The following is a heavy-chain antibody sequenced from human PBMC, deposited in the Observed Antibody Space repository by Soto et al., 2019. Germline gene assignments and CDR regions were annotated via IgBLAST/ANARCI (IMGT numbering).Heavy chain of an antibody. D-gene: IGHD4-17*01. J-gene: IGHJ3*02. CDR2: IDPSDSYT. V-gene: IGHV5-10-1*01. Sequence: PGESLKISCKGSGYSFTSYWISWVRQMPGKGLEWMGRIDPSDSYTNYSPSFQGHVTISADKSISTAYLQWSSLKASDAAMYYCARHPTDYGDSVNPFDIWGQGTMVTVS. CDR3: ARHPTDYGDSVNPFDI. CDR1: GYSFTSYW.